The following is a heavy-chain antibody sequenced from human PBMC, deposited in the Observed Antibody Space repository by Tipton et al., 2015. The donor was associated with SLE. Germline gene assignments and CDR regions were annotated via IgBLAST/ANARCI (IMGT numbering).Heavy chain of an antibody. CDR2: IIHSGVT. CDR3: ARDPGGIYGDYYFDF. CDR1: GESFNGYF. Sequence: GLVKPSQTLSLTCAVSGESFNGYFWTWIRQPPGKGLEWIAEIIHSGVTNYNPSLRSRVTISVDMSKNQFSLRLSSVTAADTAVYYCARDPGGIYGDYYFDFWGQGSLVTVSS. D-gene: IGHD4-17*01. J-gene: IGHJ4*02. V-gene: IGHV4-34*09.